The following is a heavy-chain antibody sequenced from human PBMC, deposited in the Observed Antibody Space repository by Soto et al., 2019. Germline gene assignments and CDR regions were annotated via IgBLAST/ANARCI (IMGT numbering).Heavy chain of an antibody. J-gene: IGHJ4*02. CDR2: SYSTGGT. CDR3: ARDREPDGIWTFDS. CDR1: GFTLGRHT. D-gene: IGHD3-3*01. V-gene: IGHV3-53*01. Sequence: GVSLRLSFAASGFTLGRHTMGWVRQAPEKGLEWVAESYSTGGTEYADAVKGRFTISRDNSRNMLFLQMNSLGVEDTALYYCARDREPDGIWTFDSWGQGTLVTVSS.